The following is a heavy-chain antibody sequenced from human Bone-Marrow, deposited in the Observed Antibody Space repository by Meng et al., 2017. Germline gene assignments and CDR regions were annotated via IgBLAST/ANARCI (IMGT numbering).Heavy chain of an antibody. CDR2: INPNSGGT. Sequence: ASVTVSCKASGYTFTGYYMHWVRQAPGQGLEWMGWINPNSGGTNYAQMFQGRVTMTRDTSISTAYMELSRLRSDDTAVYYCARDTGWFDHWGQGTLVTVSS. CDR1: GYTFTGYY. J-gene: IGHJ5*02. V-gene: IGHV1-2*02. CDR3: ARDTGWFDH. D-gene: IGHD4-11*01.